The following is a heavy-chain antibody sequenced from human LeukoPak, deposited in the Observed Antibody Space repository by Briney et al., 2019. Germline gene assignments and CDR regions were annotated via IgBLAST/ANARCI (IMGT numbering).Heavy chain of an antibody. CDR2: ISAYNGNT. V-gene: IGHV1-18*01. CDR3: ARWARGSGDPFDI. Sequence: ASVKVSCKASGYTFTSYGISWVRQAPGQGLEWMGWISAYNGNTNYARKVQGRVTMTTDTSTSTAYMELRSLRSDDTAMYYCARWARGSGDPFDIWGQGTMVTVSS. J-gene: IGHJ3*02. CDR1: GYTFTSYG.